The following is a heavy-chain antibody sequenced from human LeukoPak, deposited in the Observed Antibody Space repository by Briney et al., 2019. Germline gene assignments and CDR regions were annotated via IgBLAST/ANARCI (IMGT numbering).Heavy chain of an antibody. CDR3: ARGGDYGVKVDY. V-gene: IGHV3-23*01. CDR1: GFTFNSYA. CDR2: LSASGGNT. Sequence: GGSLRLSCAASGFTFNSYAMSWVRQAPGEGLEWISALSASGGNTYYADSVKGRFTVSRDNLKTTLYLQMNSLRAEDTALYYCARGGDYGVKVDYWGQGTLVTVSS. D-gene: IGHD4-17*01. J-gene: IGHJ4*02.